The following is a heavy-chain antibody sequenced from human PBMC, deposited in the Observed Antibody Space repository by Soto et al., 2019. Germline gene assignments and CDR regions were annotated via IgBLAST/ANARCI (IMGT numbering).Heavy chain of an antibody. CDR2: ISAYNGNT. Sequence: QVQLVQSGAEVKKPGASVKVSCKASGYTFTSYGISWVRQAPGQGLEWMGWISAYNGNTNYAQKLQGRVTMTTDTSPSTAYMELRSLRSDDTAVYYCARPLSGSPLGHGAFYFRGQGKMVTVSS. J-gene: IGHJ3*01. CDR3: ARPLSGSPLGHGAFYF. CDR1: GYTFTSYG. V-gene: IGHV1-18*01. D-gene: IGHD1-26*01.